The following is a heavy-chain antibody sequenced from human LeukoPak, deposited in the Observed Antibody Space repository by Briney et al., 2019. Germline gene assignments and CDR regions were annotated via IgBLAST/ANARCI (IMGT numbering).Heavy chain of an antibody. V-gene: IGHV1-2*02. CDR3: ARDTYGVYPLDY. CDR2: INPNSGGT. J-gene: IGHJ4*02. Sequence: ASVKVSCKASGYTFTGYYMHWVRQTPGQGLEWMGWINPNSGGTNYAQKFQGRVTMTRDTSISTAYMELSRLRSDDTAVYYCARDTYGVYPLDYWGQGTLVSVSS. CDR1: GYTFTGYY. D-gene: IGHD4-17*01.